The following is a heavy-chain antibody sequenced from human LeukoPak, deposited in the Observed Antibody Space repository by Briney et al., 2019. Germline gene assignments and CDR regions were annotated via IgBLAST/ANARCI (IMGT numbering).Heavy chain of an antibody. CDR2: ISGSGGST. J-gene: IGHJ4*02. V-gene: IGHV3-23*01. D-gene: IGHD4-17*01. CDR1: GFTFSSYG. CDR3: ARLGEYGDYVNY. Sequence: GGSLRLSCAASGFTFSSYGMSWVRQAPGKGLEWVSAISGSGGSTYYADSVKGRFTISRDNSKNTLYLQMNSLRAEDTAVYYCARLGEYGDYVNYWGQGTLVTVSS.